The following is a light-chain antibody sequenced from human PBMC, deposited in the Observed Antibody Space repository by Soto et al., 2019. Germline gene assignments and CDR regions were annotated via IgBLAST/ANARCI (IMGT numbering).Light chain of an antibody. CDR2: EVS. Sequence: QSALTQPASVSGSPGQSITISCTGTSSDVGNYNRVSWYQQHPGKAPKLIIYEVSKWPSGASDRFSGSQSGNTASLTISVLQAGDEADYYCCSWVNRDTLMFGGGTKLTVL. V-gene: IGLV2-23*02. CDR1: SSDVGNYNR. J-gene: IGLJ3*02. CDR3: CSWVNRDTLM.